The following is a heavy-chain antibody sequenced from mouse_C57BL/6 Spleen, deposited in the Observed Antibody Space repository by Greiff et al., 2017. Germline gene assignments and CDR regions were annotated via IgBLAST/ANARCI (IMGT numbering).Heavy chain of an antibody. V-gene: IGHV2-4*01. J-gene: IGHJ3*01. CDR3: SKNGETTSSFAY. CDR2: IWSGGST. CDR1: GFSLTSYG. Sequence: QVQLQQSGPGLVQPSQRLSITCTVSGFSLTSYGVHWVRQPPGKGLEWRGVIWSGGSTDSNAAIISRPSISKDNAKIQVFLKMNSLQADDTAIYYCSKNGETTSSFAYWGQGTLVTVSA. D-gene: IGHD2-12*01.